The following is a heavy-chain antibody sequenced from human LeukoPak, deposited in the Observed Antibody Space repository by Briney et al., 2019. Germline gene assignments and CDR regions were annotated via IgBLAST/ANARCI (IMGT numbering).Heavy chain of an antibody. Sequence: SETLSLTCTVSGGSVSSGSYYWSWIRQPPGKGLEWIGYIYYSGSTNYNPSLKSRVTISVDTSKNQFPLKLSSVTAADTAVYYCASNRAVYGSGSYYPIKYGMDVWGKGTTVTVSS. CDR1: GGSVSSGSYY. D-gene: IGHD3-10*01. CDR3: ASNRAVYGSGSYYPIKYGMDV. J-gene: IGHJ6*04. CDR2: IYYSGST. V-gene: IGHV4-61*01.